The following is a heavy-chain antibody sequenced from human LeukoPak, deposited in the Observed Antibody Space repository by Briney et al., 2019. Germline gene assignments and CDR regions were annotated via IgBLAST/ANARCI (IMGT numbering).Heavy chain of an antibody. Sequence: GGSLRLSCAASGFTFSSYWMHWVRQAPGKGLVWVSRINTDGSSTSYADSVKGRFTISRDNAKNTLYLQLNSLRAEDTAVYYCAREKSDCSPCPYYYYMDVWGKGTTVTVSS. CDR2: INTDGSST. V-gene: IGHV3-74*01. J-gene: IGHJ6*03. CDR3: AREKSDCSPCPYYYYMDV. D-gene: IGHD2-15*01. CDR1: GFTFSSYW.